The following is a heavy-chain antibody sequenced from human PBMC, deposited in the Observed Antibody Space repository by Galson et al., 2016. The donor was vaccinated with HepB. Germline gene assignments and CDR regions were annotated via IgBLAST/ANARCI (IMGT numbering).Heavy chain of an antibody. Sequence: SLRLSCAASGFTFSSHGMHWVRQAPGKGLEWVAVIWYDGSNKYYADSVKGRFTLSRDNSKNTLYMQMNSLRAEDTAVYYCARDDFGDSIDYWGRGTLVTVSS. CDR2: IWYDGSNK. D-gene: IGHD4-17*01. J-gene: IGHJ4*02. V-gene: IGHV3-33*01. CDR1: GFTFSSHG. CDR3: ARDDFGDSIDY.